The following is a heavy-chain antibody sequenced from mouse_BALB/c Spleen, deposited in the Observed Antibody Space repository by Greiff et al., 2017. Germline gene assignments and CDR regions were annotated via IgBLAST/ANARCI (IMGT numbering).Heavy chain of an antibody. J-gene: IGHJ2*01. CDR3: ARDGGY. CDR2: INSNGGST. V-gene: IGHV5-6-3*01. CDR1: GFTFSSYG. Sequence: EVKVVESGGGLVQPGGSLKLSCAASGFTFSSYGMSWVRQTPDKRLELVATINSNGGSTYYPDSVKGRFTISRDNAKNTLYLQMSSLKSEDTAMYYCARDGGYWGQGTTLTVSS.